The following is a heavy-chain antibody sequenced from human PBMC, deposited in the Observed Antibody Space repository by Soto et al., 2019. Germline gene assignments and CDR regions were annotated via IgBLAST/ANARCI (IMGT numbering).Heavy chain of an antibody. CDR3: AKDLVAAAGNYYYYYGMDV. Sequence: PGGSLRLSCAASGFTFSSYGMHWVRQAPGKGLEWVAVISYDGSNKYYADSVKGRFTISRDNSKNTLYLQMNSLRAEDTAVYYCAKDLVAAAGNYYYYYGMDVWGQGTTVTVSS. V-gene: IGHV3-30*18. CDR2: ISYDGSNK. D-gene: IGHD6-13*01. CDR1: GFTFSSYG. J-gene: IGHJ6*02.